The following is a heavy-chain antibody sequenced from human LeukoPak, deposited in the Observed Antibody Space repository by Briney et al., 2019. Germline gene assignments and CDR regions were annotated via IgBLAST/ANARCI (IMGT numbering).Heavy chain of an antibody. V-gene: IGHV3-21*01. Sequence: GGSLRLSCAASGFTFSSYSMNWVRQAPGRGLEWVSSISSSSSYIYYADSVKGRFTISRDNAKNSLYLQMNSLRAEDTAVYYCAKTAGSDYMDVWGKGTTVTVSS. CDR2: ISSSSSYI. J-gene: IGHJ6*03. D-gene: IGHD1-26*01. CDR1: GFTFSSYS. CDR3: AKTAGSDYMDV.